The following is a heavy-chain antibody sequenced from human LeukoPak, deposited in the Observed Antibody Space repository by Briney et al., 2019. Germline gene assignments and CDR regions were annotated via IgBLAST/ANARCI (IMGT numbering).Heavy chain of an antibody. CDR3: ARSSGWKYNIDY. Sequence: ASVKVSCKASGYTFTGYYMNWVRQAPGQGLEWMGWINPNSGGTNYAQKFQGRVTMTRDTSISTAYMELSRLRSDDTAMYYCARSSGWKYNIDYWGQGTLVTVSS. D-gene: IGHD6-19*01. J-gene: IGHJ4*02. CDR1: GYTFTGYY. V-gene: IGHV1-2*02. CDR2: INPNSGGT.